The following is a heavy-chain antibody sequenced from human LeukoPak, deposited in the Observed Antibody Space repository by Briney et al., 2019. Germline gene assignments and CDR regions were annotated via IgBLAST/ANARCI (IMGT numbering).Heavy chain of an antibody. V-gene: IGHV1-69*05. J-gene: IGHJ3*02. D-gene: IGHD6-19*01. CDR2: IIPIFGTA. CDR3: ASSSSGWPEHDAFDI. Sequence: ASVKVSCKASGGTFSSYAISWVRQAPGQGLEWMGGIIPIFGTANYAQKFQGRVTITTDESTSTAYMELSSLRSEDTAVYYCASSSSGWPEHDAFDIWGQGTMVTVSS. CDR1: GGTFSSYA.